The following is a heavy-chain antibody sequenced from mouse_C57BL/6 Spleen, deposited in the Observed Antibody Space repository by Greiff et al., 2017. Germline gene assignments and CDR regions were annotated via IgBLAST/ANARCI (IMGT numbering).Heavy chain of an antibody. D-gene: IGHD1-1*02. CDR3: TRQWEVEATESYYAMDY. J-gene: IGHJ4*01. CDR1: GFTFSDAW. CDR2: IRNKANNHAT. Sequence: EVKLVESGGGLVQPGGSMKLSCAASGFTFSDAWMDWVRQSPEKGLEWVAEIRNKANNHATYYAESVKGRFTISRDDSKSSVYLQMNSLRAEDTGIYYCTRQWEVEATESYYAMDYWGQGTSVTVSS. V-gene: IGHV6-6*01.